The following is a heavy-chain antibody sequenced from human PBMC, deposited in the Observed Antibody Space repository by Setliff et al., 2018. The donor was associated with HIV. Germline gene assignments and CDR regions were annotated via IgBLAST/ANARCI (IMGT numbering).Heavy chain of an antibody. CDR2: IYYSGST. D-gene: IGHD3-22*01. Sequence: SETLSLTCTVSGGSISSGGYYWSWIRQHPGKGLEWIGYIYYSGSTYYNPSLKSRVTISVDTSKNQFSLKLSSVTAADTAVYYCARLETYYYDSSGSTGWYFDPWGRGTLVTVSS. J-gene: IGHJ2*01. CDR3: ARLETYYYDSSGSTGWYFDP. CDR1: GGSISSGGYY. V-gene: IGHV4-31*03.